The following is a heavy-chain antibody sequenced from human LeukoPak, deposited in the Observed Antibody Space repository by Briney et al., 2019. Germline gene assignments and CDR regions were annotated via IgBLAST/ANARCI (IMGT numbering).Heavy chain of an antibody. D-gene: IGHD3-22*01. CDR1: GGSISSYY. V-gene: IGHV4-59*01. Sequence: SETLSLTCTVSGGSISSYYWSWIRQPPGKGLGWIGYIYYSGSTNYNPSLKSRVTISVDTSKNQFSLKLSSVTAADTAVYYCARDRDSSGYYGSYAFDIWGQGTMVTVSS. J-gene: IGHJ3*02. CDR3: ARDRDSSGYYGSYAFDI. CDR2: IYYSGST.